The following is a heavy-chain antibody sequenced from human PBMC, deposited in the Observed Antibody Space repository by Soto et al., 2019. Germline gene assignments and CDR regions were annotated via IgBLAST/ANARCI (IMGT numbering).Heavy chain of an antibody. CDR2: ITGSGGST. CDR1: GFTFSSYA. Sequence: GSLRLSCAASGFTFSSYAMSWVRQAPGKGLEWVSTITGSGGSTYSADSVKGRFTISRDNSKNTLYLQMSSLRAEDTAVYYCAKVYYFDTSGYFQYNYFDYWGQQTLVTVSS. J-gene: IGHJ4*02. D-gene: IGHD3-22*01. CDR3: AKVYYFDTSGYFQYNYFDY. V-gene: IGHV3-23*01.